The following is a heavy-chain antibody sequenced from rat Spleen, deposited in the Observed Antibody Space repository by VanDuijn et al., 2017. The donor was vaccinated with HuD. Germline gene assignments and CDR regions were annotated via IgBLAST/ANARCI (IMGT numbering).Heavy chain of an antibody. V-gene: IGHV5-7*01. CDR2: ISYDGSTP. CDR3: TRGYYFDY. Sequence: EGQLVESGGGIVQPGRSMKLSCAASGFTFSNYDMVWVRQAPTKGLKWDASISYDGSTPYYRDSVKGRFTISRDNAKSTLYLQMDSLRSEDTATYYCTRGYYFDYWGQGVMVTVSS. J-gene: IGHJ2*01. CDR1: GFTFSNYD.